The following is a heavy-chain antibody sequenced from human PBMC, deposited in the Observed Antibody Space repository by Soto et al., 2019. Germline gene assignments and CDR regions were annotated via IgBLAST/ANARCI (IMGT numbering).Heavy chain of an antibody. Sequence: QVQLVQSGGEVKKPGASVKVSCKASGYNFTTYDLSWVRQAPGQGLEWMGWISAYNGNTNYAQNLQGRVTMTTDTSTSTAYMELRSLRSDDTAVYYCARVIGYYYHMDVWGQGTTVTVSS. J-gene: IGHJ6*02. V-gene: IGHV1-18*01. CDR2: ISAYNGNT. CDR1: GYNFTTYD. D-gene: IGHD3-22*01. CDR3: ARVIGYYYHMDV.